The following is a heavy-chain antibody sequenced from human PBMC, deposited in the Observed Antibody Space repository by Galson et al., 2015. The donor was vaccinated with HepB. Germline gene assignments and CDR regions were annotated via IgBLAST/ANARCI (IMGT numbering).Heavy chain of an antibody. J-gene: IGHJ6*02. Sequence: SLRLSCAASGFTFSIYGLHWVRQAPGKGLEWVAVISYDSTDKYYADSVKGRFTISRDSSKNLLFLQMNSLRAEDTAVYYCAKVKDNYSIHYYGMDVWGQGPRSSSP. V-gene: IGHV3-30*18. CDR2: ISYDSTDK. CDR1: GFTFSIYG. CDR3: AKVKDNYSIHYYGMDV. D-gene: IGHD4-11*01.